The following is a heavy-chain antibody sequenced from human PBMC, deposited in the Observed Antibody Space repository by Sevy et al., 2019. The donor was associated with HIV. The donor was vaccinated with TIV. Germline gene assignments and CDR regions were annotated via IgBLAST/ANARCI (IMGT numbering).Heavy chain of an antibody. CDR1: GLSFDSYG. Sequence: GGSLRLSCAVSGLSFDSYGMTWVRQAPGKGLEWVSGISGSGTRTYYADSVKGRFIISRDNSKNTLYLQMNSLRSEDTAIYYWAKGGGGHYDPDEIGYYFYYYNMDVWGKGTTVTVSS. CDR2: ISGSGTRT. V-gene: IGHV3-23*01. D-gene: IGHD3-22*01. J-gene: IGHJ6*03. CDR3: AKGGGGHYDPDEIGYYFYYYNMDV.